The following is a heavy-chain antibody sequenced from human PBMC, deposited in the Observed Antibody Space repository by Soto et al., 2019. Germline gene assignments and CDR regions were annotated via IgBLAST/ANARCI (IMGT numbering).Heavy chain of an antibody. Sequence: GGSLRLSCAASGFTFSTFSMNWVRQAPGKGLEWLSYIGGGGGSISYADSVKGRFTISRDNGKNTLYLQMSSLRDEDTAVYYCARDLAWAFDSWGQGALVTVSS. CDR2: IGGGGGSI. CDR3: ARDLAWAFDS. J-gene: IGHJ4*02. D-gene: IGHD1-26*01. V-gene: IGHV3-48*02. CDR1: GFTFSTFS.